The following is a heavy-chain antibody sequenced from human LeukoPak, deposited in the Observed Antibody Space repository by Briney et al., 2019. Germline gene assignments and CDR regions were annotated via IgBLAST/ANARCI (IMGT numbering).Heavy chain of an antibody. D-gene: IGHD3-3*01. J-gene: IGHJ6*03. CDR2: ISAYNGNT. CDR1: GYTFTSYG. Sequence: ASAKVSCKASGYTFTSYGISWVRQAPGQGLEWMGWISAYNGNTNYAQKLQGRVTMTTDTSTSTAYMELRSLRSDDTAVYYCARTPQSYDFWSGYPAYYYYYYMDVWGKGTTVTVSS. CDR3: ARTPQSYDFWSGYPAYYYYYYMDV. V-gene: IGHV1-18*01.